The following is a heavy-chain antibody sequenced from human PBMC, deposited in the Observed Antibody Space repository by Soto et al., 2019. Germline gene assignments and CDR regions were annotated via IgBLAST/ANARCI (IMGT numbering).Heavy chain of an antibody. CDR3: ARVPPPSSGLRWFDP. D-gene: IGHD6-19*01. J-gene: IGHJ5*02. CDR2: IIPILGIA. V-gene: IGHV1-69*02. CDR1: GGTFSSYT. Sequence: SVKVSCKASGGTFSSYTISWVRQAPGQGLEWMGRIIPILGIANYAQKFQGRVTITADKSTSTAYMELSSLRSEDTAVYYCARVPPPSSGLRWFDPWGQGSLVPVSS.